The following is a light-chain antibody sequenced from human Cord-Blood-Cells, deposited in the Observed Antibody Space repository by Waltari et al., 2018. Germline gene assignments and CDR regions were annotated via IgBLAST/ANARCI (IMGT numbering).Light chain of an antibody. CDR3: CSYAGSRV. CDR2: KGS. V-gene: IGLV2-23*01. CDR1: SSDVGRYNL. Sequence: QSALPPPASVSGSPGQSITISCAGTSSDVGRYNLVSWYQQHPGKAPKLMIDKGSTRPSVVSNRFSGSKSGNTASLTSSGLQAEDEAEYYCCSYAGSRVFGGGTKLTVL. J-gene: IGLJ3*02.